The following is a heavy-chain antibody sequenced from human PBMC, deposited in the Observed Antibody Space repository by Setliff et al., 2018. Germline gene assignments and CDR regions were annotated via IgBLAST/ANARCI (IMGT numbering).Heavy chain of an antibody. CDR1: GYTFTGYY. D-gene: IGHD6-13*01. CDR3: ARSGPYSSSSHFDY. CDR2: INPNNGDT. V-gene: IGHV1-2*06. Sequence: ASVKVSCKASGYTFTGYYIHWVRQAPGQRLEWMGRINPNNGDTDYVQKFQGRVTMIRDTSKSTVYMELSSLRSEDTAVYYCARSGPYSSSSHFDYWGQGTLVTVSS. J-gene: IGHJ4*02.